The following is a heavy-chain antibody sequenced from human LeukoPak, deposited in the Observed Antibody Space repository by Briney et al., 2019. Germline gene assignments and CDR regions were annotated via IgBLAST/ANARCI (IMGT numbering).Heavy chain of an antibody. CDR3: NRGPFIVVVPAAMVSDAFDI. CDR2: IRSKAYGGTT. V-gene: IGHV3-49*04. D-gene: IGHD2-2*01. J-gene: IGHJ3*02. Sequence: GGSLRLSCTASGFTFGDYAMSWVRQAPGKGLEWVGFIRSKAYGGTTEYAASVKGKFTISRDDSKSIAYLQMNSPKTEDTAVYYCNRGPFIVVVPAAMVSDAFDIWGQGTMVTVSS. CDR1: GFTFGDYA.